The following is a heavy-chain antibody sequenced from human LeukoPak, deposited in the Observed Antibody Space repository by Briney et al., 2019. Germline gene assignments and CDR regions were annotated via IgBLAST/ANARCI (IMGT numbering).Heavy chain of an antibody. CDR3: ARIDSSGYFSLIDY. CDR2: IKQDGSEK. J-gene: IGHJ4*02. V-gene: IGHV3-7*01. CDR1: GFTFSSYW. Sequence: PGGSLRLSCAASGFTFSSYWMSWVRQAPGKGLEWVANIKQDGSEKYYVDSVKGRFTISRDNAKNSLYLQMNSLRAEDTAVYYCARIDSSGYFSLIDYWGQGTLVTVSS. D-gene: IGHD3-22*01.